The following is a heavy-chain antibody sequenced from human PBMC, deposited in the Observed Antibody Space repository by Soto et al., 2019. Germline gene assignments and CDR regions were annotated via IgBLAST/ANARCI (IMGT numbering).Heavy chain of an antibody. D-gene: IGHD3-10*02. CDR1: GGSFSGYY. Sequence: QVQLQQWGAGLLKPSETLSLTCAVYGGSFSGYYWSWIRQPPGKGLEWIGEINHSGSTNYNPSLKSRVTISVDTSKNQFSLKLSSVTAADTAVYYCARRKGVRGVTGYYYGMDVWGQGTTVTVSS. CDR2: INHSGST. V-gene: IGHV4-34*01. CDR3: ARRKGVRGVTGYYYGMDV. J-gene: IGHJ6*02.